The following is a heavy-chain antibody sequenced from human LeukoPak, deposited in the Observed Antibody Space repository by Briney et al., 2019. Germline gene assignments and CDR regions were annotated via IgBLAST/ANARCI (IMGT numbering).Heavy chain of an antibody. CDR3: ARDERYDSSGYPFDY. Sequence: ASVKVSCKASGYTFTGYFIHWVRQAPGQGLEWMGWINPNSGGTNCAQKFQGRVTMTRDTSISTAYMELSRLRSDDTVVYYCARDERYDSSGYPFDYWGQGTLVTVSS. CDR2: INPNSGGT. J-gene: IGHJ4*02. D-gene: IGHD3-22*01. V-gene: IGHV1-2*02. CDR1: GYTFTGYF.